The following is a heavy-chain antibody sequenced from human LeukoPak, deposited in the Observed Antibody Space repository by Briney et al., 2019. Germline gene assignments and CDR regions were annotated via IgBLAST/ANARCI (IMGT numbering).Heavy chain of an antibody. D-gene: IGHD4-17*01. CDR2: INPSGGST. J-gene: IGHJ6*03. CDR3: ARVATVTTPRGYYYYMDV. V-gene: IGHV1-46*01. CDR1: GYTFTGYY. Sequence: ASVKVSCKASGYTFTGYYMHWVRQAPGQGLEWMGIINPSGGSTSYAQKFQGRVTMTRDMSTSTVYMELSSLRSEGTAVYYCARVATVTTPRGYYYYMDVWGKGTTVTVSS.